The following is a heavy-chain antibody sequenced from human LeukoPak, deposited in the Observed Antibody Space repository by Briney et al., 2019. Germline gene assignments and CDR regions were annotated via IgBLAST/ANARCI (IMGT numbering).Heavy chain of an antibody. D-gene: IGHD6-13*01. CDR3: ATQPGYSSSWSIAGSYYFDY. Sequence: ASVKVSCKVSGYTLTELSMHWVRQAPGKGLEWMGGFDPEDGETIYAQKFQGRVTMTEDTSTDTAYMELSSLRSEDTAVYYCATQPGYSSSWSIAGSYYFDYWGQGTLVTVFS. V-gene: IGHV1-24*01. CDR2: FDPEDGET. J-gene: IGHJ4*02. CDR1: GYTLTELS.